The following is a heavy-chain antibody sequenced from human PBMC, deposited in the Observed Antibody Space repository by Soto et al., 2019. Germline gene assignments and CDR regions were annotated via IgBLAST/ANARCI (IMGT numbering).Heavy chain of an antibody. V-gene: IGHV4-34*01. J-gene: IGHJ4*02. CDR3: ARGRAYFDWLFPFDY. CDR2: INHSGST. CDR1: GGSFSGYY. D-gene: IGHD3-9*01. Sequence: SETLSLTCAVYGGSFSGYYWSWIRQPPGKGLEWIGEINHSGSTNYNPSLKSRVTISVDTSKNQFSLKLSSVTAADTAVYYCARGRAYFDWLFPFDYWGQGTLVT.